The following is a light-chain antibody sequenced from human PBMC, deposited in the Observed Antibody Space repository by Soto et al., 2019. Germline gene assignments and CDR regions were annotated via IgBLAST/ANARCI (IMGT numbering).Light chain of an antibody. J-gene: IGKJ1*01. Sequence: EMVVTQSPATLSMSPGGRATLSCRTSESISRNLAWYQQKLGQAPRLLIYDASNRATGIPARFSGSGSGTDFTLTISSLEPEDFAVYYCQQRSNWPTFGQGTKVDI. CDR1: ESISRN. CDR3: QQRSNWPT. CDR2: DAS. V-gene: IGKV3-11*01.